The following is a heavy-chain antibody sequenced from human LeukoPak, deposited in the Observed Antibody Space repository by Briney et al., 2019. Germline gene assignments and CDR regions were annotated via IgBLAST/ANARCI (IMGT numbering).Heavy chain of an antibody. D-gene: IGHD1-26*01. CDR1: GFTFSSYA. CDR3: AKVLSGSQDY. V-gene: IGHV3-23*01. CDR2: ISGSGVDT. J-gene: IGHJ4*02. Sequence: PGGSLRLSCAASGFTFSSYAMSWVRQAPGQGLQWVSAISGSGVDTFYADSVKGRFTISRDNSKNTVYLQMNSLRAEDTAVYYCAKVLSGSQDYWGQGTLVTVFS.